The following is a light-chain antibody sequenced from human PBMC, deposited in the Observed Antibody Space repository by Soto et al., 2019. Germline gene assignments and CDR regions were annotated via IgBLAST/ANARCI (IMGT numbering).Light chain of an antibody. V-gene: IGKV1-5*01. CDR1: QSISSW. J-gene: IGKJ2*01. Sequence: DIQMTQSPSTLSASVGDRVTITCRASQSISSWLAWYQKKPGKAPKVLIYDASTLDSGVPSRFSGSGSGTEFTLTISSLQPGDVVTYYCQEYNSYSYSFGQGTKLEIK. CDR2: DAS. CDR3: QEYNSYSYS.